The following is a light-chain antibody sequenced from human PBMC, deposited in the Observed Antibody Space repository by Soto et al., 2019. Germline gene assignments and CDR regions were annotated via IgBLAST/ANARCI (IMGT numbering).Light chain of an antibody. Sequence: QSVLTQPPSASGTPGQRVTISCSGSSSNIRSNYVYWYQQLPGTAPKLLIYRNNQRPSGVPDRFSGSRSGTSASLAISGLRSEDEADYYCAAWYDTFSVYVFGTGTKLTVL. CDR1: SSNIRSNY. CDR3: AAWYDTFSVYV. J-gene: IGLJ1*01. CDR2: RNN. V-gene: IGLV1-47*01.